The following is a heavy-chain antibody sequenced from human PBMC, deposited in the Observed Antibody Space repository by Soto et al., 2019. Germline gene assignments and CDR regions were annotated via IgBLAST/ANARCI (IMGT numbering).Heavy chain of an antibody. J-gene: IGHJ3*02. D-gene: IGHD6-13*01. V-gene: IGHV1-69*13. CDR3: ASGYSSSWSQIGAFDI. CDR2: IIPIFGTA. CDR1: GGTFSSYA. Sequence: AASVKVSCKASGGTFSSYAISWVRQAPGQGLERMGGIIPIFGTANYAQKFQGRVTITADESTSTAYMELSSLRSEDTAVYYCASGYSSSWSQIGAFDIWRQGTMVTVSS.